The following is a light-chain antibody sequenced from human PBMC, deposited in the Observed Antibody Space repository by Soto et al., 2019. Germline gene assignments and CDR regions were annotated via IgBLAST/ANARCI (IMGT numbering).Light chain of an antibody. CDR1: QSVHSN. V-gene: IGKV3-15*01. J-gene: IGKJ4*01. CDR2: DAS. CDR3: QQYNFWPPLT. Sequence: EIVMTQSPATLSVSPGERATLSCRASQSVHSNLAWYRQKPGQAPRLLISDASKRDTGVPAWFSGSGSGTEFTRTISSLQAEDSGFYYCQQYNFWPPLTCGGGTKVEIK.